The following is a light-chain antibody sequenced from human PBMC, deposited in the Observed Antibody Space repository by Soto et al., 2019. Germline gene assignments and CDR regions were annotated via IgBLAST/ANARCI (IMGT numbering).Light chain of an antibody. CDR3: SSYAGSNNLI. Sequence: QSVLTQPPSASGFPGQSVTISCTGTSSDLGDYDYVSWYQQHPGKAPKLMIYEVTKRPSGVPDRFSGSKSGNTASLTVTGLQAEDEADYYCSSYAGSNNLIFGGGTQLTVL. CDR2: EVT. J-gene: IGLJ2*01. V-gene: IGLV2-8*01. CDR1: SSDLGDYDY.